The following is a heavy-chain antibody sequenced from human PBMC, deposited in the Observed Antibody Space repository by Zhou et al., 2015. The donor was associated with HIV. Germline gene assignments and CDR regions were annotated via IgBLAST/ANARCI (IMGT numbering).Heavy chain of an antibody. V-gene: IGHV1-69*01. Sequence: QVQLVQSGAEVKKPGSSVKVSCKASGGTFSSYAISWVRQAPGQGLEWMGGIIPMFGTANYAQKFQGRVTIIADESTSTAYMELSSLRSDDTAVYYCAKGGWYARRAVYYYHYDMDVWGRRDRRSPSP. CDR3: AKGGWYARRAVYYYHYDMDV. D-gene: IGHD2-15*01. CDR1: GGTFSSYA. J-gene: IGHJ6*02. CDR2: IIPMFGTA.